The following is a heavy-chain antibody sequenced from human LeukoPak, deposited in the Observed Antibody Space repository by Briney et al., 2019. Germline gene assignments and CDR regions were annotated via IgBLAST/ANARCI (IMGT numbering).Heavy chain of an antibody. V-gene: IGHV4-30-2*01. CDR1: GGSISSGGYY. CDR3: ARGGGSYHGYFDY. J-gene: IGHJ4*02. D-gene: IGHD1-26*01. CDR2: IYHSGST. Sequence: SQTLSLTCTVSGGSISSGGYYWSWIRQPPGKGLEWIGYIYHSGSTYYNPSLKSRVTISVDRSKNQFSLKLSSVTAADTAVYYCARGGGSYHGYFDYWGQGTLVTVSS.